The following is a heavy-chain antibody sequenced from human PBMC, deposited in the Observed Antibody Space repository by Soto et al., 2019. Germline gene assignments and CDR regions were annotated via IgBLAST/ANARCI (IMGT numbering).Heavy chain of an antibody. V-gene: IGHV3-23*01. J-gene: IGHJ1*01. D-gene: IGHD3-10*01. CDR1: GFTFSSYA. Sequence: EVQLLESGGGLVQPGGSLRLSCAASGFTFSSYAMSWVRQAPGKGLEWVSAISGSGGSTYYADSVKGRSTTSRDHSKNTLYLQMNSLRAEDTAVYYCAKERRFGELLGGFGCWGQGTLVTVSS. CDR3: AKERRFGELLGGFGC. CDR2: ISGSGGST.